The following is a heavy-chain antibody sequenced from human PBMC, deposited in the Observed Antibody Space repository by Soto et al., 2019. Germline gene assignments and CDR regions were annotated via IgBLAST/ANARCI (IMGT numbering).Heavy chain of an antibody. CDR2: IYWDDDK. V-gene: IGHV2-5*02. D-gene: IGHD3-9*01. J-gene: IGHJ4*02. Sequence: PGQPVAMKFAITRSSLRRGCGGCRLRWMRHPSGKALEWLALIYWDDDKRYSPSLKSRLTITKDTSQNQVVLTMTTMDAVDTATYFCAHWRTGTYGTIFFDYWGLGTLGTVSS. CDR3: AHWRTGTYGTIFFDY. CDR1: RSSLRRGCGG.